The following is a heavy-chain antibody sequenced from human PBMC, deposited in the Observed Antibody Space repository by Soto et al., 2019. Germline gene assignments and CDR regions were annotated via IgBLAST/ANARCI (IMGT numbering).Heavy chain of an antibody. J-gene: IGHJ2*01. CDR3: ARDRASQGDWYFDL. CDR1: GFTFSSYG. Sequence: QVQLVESGGGVVQPGRSLRLSCAASGFTFSSYGMHWVRQAPGKGLEWVAVIWYDGSNKYYADSVKGRFTISRDNSKNTLYLQMNSLRAEDTAVYYCARDRASQGDWYFDLWGRGTLVTVSS. V-gene: IGHV3-33*01. CDR2: IWYDGSNK.